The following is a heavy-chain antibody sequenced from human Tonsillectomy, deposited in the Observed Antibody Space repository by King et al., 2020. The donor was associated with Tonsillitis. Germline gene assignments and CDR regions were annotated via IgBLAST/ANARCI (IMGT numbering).Heavy chain of an antibody. CDR1: GFTVSSNY. CDR3: ASRGKIMYAWAFDY. D-gene: IGHD2-8*01. J-gene: IGHJ4*02. CDR2: IYSGGST. Sequence: QLVQSGGGLVQPGGSLRLSCAASGFTVSSNYMSWVRQTPGKGLESVSIIYSGGSTYYADSLKGRFTISRDNSKNTLYLQMNSLRAEDTAVYYCASRGKIMYAWAFDYWGQGTLVTVSS. V-gene: IGHV3-66*01.